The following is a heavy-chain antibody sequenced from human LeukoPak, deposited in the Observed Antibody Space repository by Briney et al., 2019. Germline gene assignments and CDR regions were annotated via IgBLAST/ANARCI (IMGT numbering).Heavy chain of an antibody. CDR1: GYIFTNYW. CDR2: IYPDDSDT. V-gene: IGHV5-51*03. D-gene: IGHD2-8*01. J-gene: IGHJ4*02. CDR3: GRSVGYCSNGVCSVFDY. Sequence: GESLTISCTGSGYIFTNYWIGWVRQMPGKGLEWMGIIYPDDSDTRYSPSFQGQVTISADKSISAAYLQGSSLKASDTAMYYCGRSVGYCSNGVCSVFDYWGQGTLVTVSS.